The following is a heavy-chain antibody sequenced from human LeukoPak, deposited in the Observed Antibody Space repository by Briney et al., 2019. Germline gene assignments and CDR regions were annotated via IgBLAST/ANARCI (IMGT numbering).Heavy chain of an antibody. V-gene: IGHV1-2*06. CDR2: INPNSGGT. CDR1: GYTFTGYY. J-gene: IGHJ1*01. CDR3: ARDPPLAAAGTKHFQH. Sequence: ASVKVSCKASGYTFTGYYMHWVRQAPGQGLEWMGRINPNSGGTNYAQKFQGRVTMTRDTSISTDYMELSRLRSDDTAVYYCARDPPLAAAGTKHFQHWGQGTLVTVSS. D-gene: IGHD6-13*01.